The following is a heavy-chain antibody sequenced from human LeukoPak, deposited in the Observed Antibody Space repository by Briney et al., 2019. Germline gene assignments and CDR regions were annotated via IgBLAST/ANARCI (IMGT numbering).Heavy chain of an antibody. D-gene: IGHD3-16*02. Sequence: GGSLRLSCAASGFNFGSYAMDWVRQAPGKGLEWVGDISYDGGYQSYAVSVRGRFTISRVNSKNTLFLQMNSLRPEDAAVYYCATESSLSNWGHGTLVTVSS. CDR3: ATESSLSN. CDR2: ISYDGGYQ. CDR1: GFNFGSYA. J-gene: IGHJ4*01. V-gene: IGHV3-30*03.